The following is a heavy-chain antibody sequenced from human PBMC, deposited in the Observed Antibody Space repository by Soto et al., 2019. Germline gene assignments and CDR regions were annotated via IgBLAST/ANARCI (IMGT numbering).Heavy chain of an antibody. Sequence: LRLSCAASGFTFISYAMHWVRQAPGNGLEWVAVISYDGSNKYYADSVKGRFTISRDNSKNTLYLQMNSLRAEDTAVYYCARDRLVVVTAIRLADSLDVWGQGTKVTVXS. V-gene: IGHV3-30-3*01. CDR3: ARDRLVVVTAIRLADSLDV. CDR2: ISYDGSNK. J-gene: IGHJ6*02. D-gene: IGHD2-21*02. CDR1: GFTFISYA.